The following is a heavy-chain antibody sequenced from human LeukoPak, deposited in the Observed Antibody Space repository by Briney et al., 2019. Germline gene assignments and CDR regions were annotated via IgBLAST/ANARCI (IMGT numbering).Heavy chain of an antibody. CDR1: GFTISSYS. V-gene: IGHV3-21*01. J-gene: IGHJ4*02. Sequence: GGSLRFSCAASGFTISSYSMNWLRHAPGMGLKWVSSISSSSSYIYYAHSGKGRFTISRDNAKNSLYLQMNSLNAEDTAVYYGACTKNAEYWGQGTLVTVSS. CDR3: ACTKNAEY. CDR2: ISSSSSYI.